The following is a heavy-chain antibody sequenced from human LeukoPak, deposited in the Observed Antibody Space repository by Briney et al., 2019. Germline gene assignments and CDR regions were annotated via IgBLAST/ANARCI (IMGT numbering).Heavy chain of an antibody. V-gene: IGHV5-10-1*01. D-gene: IGHD1-14*01. J-gene: IGHJ6*02. CDR3: ARPDSYYGMDV. CDR1: RFSFTSYW. Sequence: GESRQISCKCSRFSFTSYWVSWVRQMPGKGLEWMGRIDPSDSCTNYSPSFQGHVTISADKSISTAYLQWSSLKASDTAMYYCARPDSYYGMDVWGQGTTVTVSS. CDR2: IDPSDSCT.